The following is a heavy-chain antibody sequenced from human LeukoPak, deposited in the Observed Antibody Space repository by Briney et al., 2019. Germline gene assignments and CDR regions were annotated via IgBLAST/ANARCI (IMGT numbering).Heavy chain of an antibody. V-gene: IGHV1-69*01. CDR3: ARGYSSGWYGYFDY. CDR1: GGTFSSYA. D-gene: IGHD6-19*01. J-gene: IGHJ4*02. CDR2: IIPIFGTA. Sequence: GASVKVSCKSSGGTFSSYAISWVRQAPGQGLDWMGGIIPIFGTANYAQKFQGRVTITADESTSTAYMELSSLRSEDTAVYYCARGYSSGWYGYFDYWGQGTLVTVSS.